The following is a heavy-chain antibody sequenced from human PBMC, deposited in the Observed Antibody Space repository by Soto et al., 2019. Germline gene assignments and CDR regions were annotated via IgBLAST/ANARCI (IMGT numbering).Heavy chain of an antibody. Sequence: EVQLLESGGGLVQPGGSLRLSCAASGFTLSRNVMSWVRQAPGKGLEWVSGVSGGGSSTYYADSVMGRFTISRDNSKNTLYLQMNSLRVEDTAVYYCAKDRDFWSGYRTEHWGQGTLVTVSS. CDR2: VSGGGSST. J-gene: IGHJ1*01. D-gene: IGHD3-3*01. V-gene: IGHV3-23*01. CDR1: GFTLSRNV. CDR3: AKDRDFWSGYRTEH.